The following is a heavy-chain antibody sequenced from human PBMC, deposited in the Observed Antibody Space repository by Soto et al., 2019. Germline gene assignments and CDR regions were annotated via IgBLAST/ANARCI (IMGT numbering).Heavy chain of an antibody. D-gene: IGHD3-16*01. CDR1: GFTFGSYE. CDR3: ARGGRFFDA. CDR2: ISGSGSPI. V-gene: IGHV3-48*03. J-gene: IGHJ5*02. Sequence: EVQLVESGGDLIQPGGSLRLSCAASGFTFGSYEMNWVRQAPGKGLEWLSYISGSGSPIYYAESVKGRFIISRDSAKNSLYLQMNSLRAEDTAIYFCARGGRFFDAWGQGTLVTVSS.